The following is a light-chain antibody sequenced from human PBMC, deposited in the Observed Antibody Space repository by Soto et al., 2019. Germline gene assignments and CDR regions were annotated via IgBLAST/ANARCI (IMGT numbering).Light chain of an antibody. Sequence: VRAPYPDSLXVSHGRRATLSSKSSQRAFLSHKNQNQVAWYKKKTGKNXRXXXYWESIRAPRVHDRLSGSGSGKDFTLTIRGVPAADVEVYNCQEDYSGLMTFCQGTVLEI. J-gene: IGKJ5*01. CDR1: QRAFLSHKNQNQ. CDR3: QEDYSGLMT. V-gene: IGKV4-1*01. CDR2: WES.